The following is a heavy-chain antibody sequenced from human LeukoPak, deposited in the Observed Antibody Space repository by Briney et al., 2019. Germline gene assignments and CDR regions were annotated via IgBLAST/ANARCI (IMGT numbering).Heavy chain of an antibody. CDR2: ISSSGSTI. CDR1: GFTFSSYE. Sequence: TGGSLRLSCAASGFTFSSYEMNWVRLAQGKGLEWVSYISSSGSTIYYADSVKGRFTISRDNAKNSLYLQMNSLRAEDTAVYYCAELGITMIGGVWGKGTTVTISS. D-gene: IGHD3-10*02. V-gene: IGHV3-48*03. J-gene: IGHJ6*04. CDR3: AELGITMIGGV.